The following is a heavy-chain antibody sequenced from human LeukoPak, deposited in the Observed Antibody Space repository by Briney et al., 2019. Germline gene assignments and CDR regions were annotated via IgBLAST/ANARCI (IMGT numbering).Heavy chain of an antibody. D-gene: IGHD6-19*01. J-gene: IGHJ4*02. CDR3: VRRGDASSGWGDHDH. CDR2: IGGSGDKT. Sequence: GGSLRLSCAASGFTFSNYFMHWVRQAPGKGLEWVSTIGGSGDKTFYADSVKGRFTISRDNSKNMLHLQMSSLTGEDTALYYCVRRGDASSGWGDHDHWGQGALVTVSS. V-gene: IGHV3-23*01. CDR1: GFTFSNYF.